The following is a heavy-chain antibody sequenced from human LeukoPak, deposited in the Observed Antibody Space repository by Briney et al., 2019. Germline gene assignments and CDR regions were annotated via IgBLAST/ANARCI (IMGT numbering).Heavy chain of an antibody. V-gene: IGHV1-8*01. CDR1: GYTFTSYD. Sequence: ASVKVSCKASGYTFTSYDINWVRQATGQGLEWMGWMNPNSGNTGYAQKFQGRVTMTRNTSISTAYMGLSSLRSEDTAVYYCARGRYYDSSGPRSPNRNFDYWGQGTLVTVSS. J-gene: IGHJ4*02. CDR2: MNPNSGNT. D-gene: IGHD3-22*01. CDR3: ARGRYYDSSGPRSPNRNFDY.